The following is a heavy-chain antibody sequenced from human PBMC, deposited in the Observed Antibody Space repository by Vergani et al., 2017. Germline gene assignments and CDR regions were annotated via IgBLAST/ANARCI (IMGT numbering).Heavy chain of an antibody. Sequence: QLQLQESGPGLVKPSETLSLTCTVSGGSISSSSYYWSWIRQPPGKGLEWIGEINHSGSTNYNPSLKSRVTISVDTSKNQFSLKLSSVTAADTAVYYCALDSSGYYRFDYWGQGTLVTVSS. V-gene: IGHV4-39*07. CDR3: ALDSSGYYRFDY. CDR1: GGSISSSSYY. CDR2: INHSGST. D-gene: IGHD3-22*01. J-gene: IGHJ4*02.